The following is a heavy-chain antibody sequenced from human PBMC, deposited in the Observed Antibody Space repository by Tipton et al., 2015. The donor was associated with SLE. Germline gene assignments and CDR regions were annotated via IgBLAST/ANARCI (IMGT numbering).Heavy chain of an antibody. J-gene: IGHJ3*02. CDR2: IYHSGST. Sequence: TLSLTCAVSGGSISSGGYSWSWIRQPPGKGLEWIGYIYHSGSTYYNPSLKSRVTISVDRSKNQFSLKLSSVTAADTAVYYCARDLYGSGYPIWGQGTMVTVSS. D-gene: IGHD3-3*01. CDR1: GGSISSGGYS. CDR3: ARDLYGSGYPI. V-gene: IGHV4-30-2*01.